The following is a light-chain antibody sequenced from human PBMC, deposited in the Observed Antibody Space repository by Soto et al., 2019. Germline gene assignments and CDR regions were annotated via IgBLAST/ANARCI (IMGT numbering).Light chain of an antibody. V-gene: IGKV3-11*01. CDR2: DIS. CDR1: QSVTGY. CDR3: QQRSNWPRLT. J-gene: IGKJ4*01. Sequence: EIVLTQSPATLSLSPVGIASGGFMASQSVTGYFAWYQQKAGQAPRLLIYDISNRATGIPARFSGSGSGTDFTLTINSLEPEDFAVYYCQQRSNWPRLTFGGGTKVDI.